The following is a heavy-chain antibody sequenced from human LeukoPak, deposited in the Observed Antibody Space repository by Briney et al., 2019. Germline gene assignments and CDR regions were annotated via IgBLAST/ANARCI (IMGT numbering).Heavy chain of an antibody. CDR3: AKAGQRSYAEAFDS. V-gene: IGHV3-33*06. CDR2: IWHGGLNK. CDR1: GSSPNNYA. Sequence: PGKSLRLSCAASGSSPNNYAMHWVRQPPGKGLEWVAVIWHGGLNKFYADFLKGRFTISRDFSKDTVYLQMSGLTVEDTAVYYCAKAGQRSYAEAFDSWGQGTLVTVSS. D-gene: IGHD3-16*01. J-gene: IGHJ4*02.